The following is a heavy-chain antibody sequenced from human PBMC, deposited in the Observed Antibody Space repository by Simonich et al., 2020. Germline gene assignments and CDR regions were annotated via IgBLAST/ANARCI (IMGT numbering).Heavy chain of an antibody. V-gene: IGHV3-7*01. J-gene: IGHJ6*03. CDR3: ARDGLGTAYYYYMDV. D-gene: IGHD7-27*01. CDR1: GVTFSSYW. Sequence: EVQLVESGGGLVQPGGSRRLSCAASGVTFSSYWMSWVRQAPGKGLEWVANIKQDGSENYSVDSVKGRLTIARDNAKNSRYLQMNSLRAEDTAVYYCARDGLGTAYYYYMDVWGKGTTVTVSS. CDR2: IKQDGSEN.